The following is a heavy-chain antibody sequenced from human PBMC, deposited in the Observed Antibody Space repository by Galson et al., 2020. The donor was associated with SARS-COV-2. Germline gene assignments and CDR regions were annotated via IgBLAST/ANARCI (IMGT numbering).Heavy chain of an antibody. Sequence: GESLKISCAASGFTFSSYWMSWVRQAPGKGLEWVANIKQDGSEKYYVDSVKGRFTISRDNAKNSLYLQMNSLRAEDTAVYYCARDQAPLSFGGVIVIPGYLDYWGQGTLVTVSS. J-gene: IGHJ4*02. V-gene: IGHV3-7*01. D-gene: IGHD3-16*02. CDR3: ARDQAPLSFGGVIVIPGYLDY. CDR2: IKQDGSEK. CDR1: GFTFSSYW.